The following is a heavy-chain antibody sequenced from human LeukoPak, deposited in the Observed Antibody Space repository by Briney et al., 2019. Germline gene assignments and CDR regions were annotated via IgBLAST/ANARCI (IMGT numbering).Heavy chain of an antibody. CDR2: ISSSSTI. Sequence: PGGSLRLSCAASGFTFSSYSMNWVRQAPGKGLEWVSYISSSSTIYYADSVKGRFTISRDNAKNSLYLQMNSLRAEDTAVYYCARNRDRFLEWLLSFDYWGQGTLVTVSS. D-gene: IGHD3-3*01. CDR1: GFTFSSYS. J-gene: IGHJ4*02. V-gene: IGHV3-48*01. CDR3: ARNRDRFLEWLLSFDY.